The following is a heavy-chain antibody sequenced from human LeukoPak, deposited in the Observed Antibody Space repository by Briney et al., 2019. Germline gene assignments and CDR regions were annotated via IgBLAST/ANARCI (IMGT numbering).Heavy chain of an antibody. D-gene: IGHD1-1*01. Sequence: SETLSLTCTVSGGSITGYYWTWIRQPAGKGLEWIGRISGSGSTDLNPSLKSRVTVSVDTSKNQFSLRLSSVTAADTAVYFCAREGRGSTQAYWGQGTLVTVSS. CDR3: AREGRGSTQAY. J-gene: IGHJ4*02. CDR1: GGSITGYY. CDR2: ISGSGST. V-gene: IGHV4-4*07.